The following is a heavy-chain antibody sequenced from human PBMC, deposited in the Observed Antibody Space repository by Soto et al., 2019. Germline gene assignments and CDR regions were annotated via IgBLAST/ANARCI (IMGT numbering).Heavy chain of an antibody. D-gene: IGHD3-9*01. CDR3: ARDRVAATGYDISLDRMDV. CDR1: GGSVSSGGYY. CDR2: IYYTGST. Sequence: QVQLQESGPGLVKPSQTLSLTCTVSGGSVSSGGYYWTWIRQHPGKGLEWIGYIYYTGSTYYNPSXXSRVTISRDXSXTXCXXKLSSVTDADTAVYSCARDRVAATGYDISLDRMDVWGQGTTVIVSS. V-gene: IGHV4-31*03. J-gene: IGHJ6*02.